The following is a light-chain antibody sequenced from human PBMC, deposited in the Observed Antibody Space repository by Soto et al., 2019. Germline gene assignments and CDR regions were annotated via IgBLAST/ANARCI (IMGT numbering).Light chain of an antibody. J-gene: IGKJ3*01. CDR2: GAS. CDR1: QGIRSY. V-gene: IGKV1-9*01. CDR3: QQLNIFPPLFT. Sequence: DIQLTQSPFFLSASVGDRVTITCRASQGIRSYLAWYQQRPGKAPELLIYGASTLRTGVASRFSGSGSGTEFTLTISSLQPEDFATSFCQQLNIFPPLFTVGPGTKVDI.